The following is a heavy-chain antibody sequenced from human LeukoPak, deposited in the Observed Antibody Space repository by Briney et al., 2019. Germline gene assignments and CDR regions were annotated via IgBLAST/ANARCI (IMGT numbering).Heavy chain of an antibody. V-gene: IGHV4-34*01. CDR3: ARRPYSGGWYDWEDAFDI. Sequence: SETLSLTCAVYGGSFSGYYWSWIRQPPGKGLEWIGEINHSGSTNYNPSLKSRVTISVDTSKDQFSLKLSSVTAADTAVYYCARRPYSGGWYDWEDAFDIWGQGTMVTVSS. CDR2: INHSGST. D-gene: IGHD6-19*01. J-gene: IGHJ3*02. CDR1: GGSFSGYY.